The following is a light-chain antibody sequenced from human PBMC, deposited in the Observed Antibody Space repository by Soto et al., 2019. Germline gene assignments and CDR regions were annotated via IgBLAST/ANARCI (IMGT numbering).Light chain of an antibody. CDR1: SNDVGGYNY. V-gene: IGLV2-8*01. J-gene: IGLJ1*01. CDR2: EVN. CDR3: RSLAVSNSFV. Sequence: QSVLTQPPSASGSPGQSVTISCTGTSNDVGGYNYVSWYQQHPGKAPKLMIYEVNKRPSGVPDRFSGSKSGNTASLTVSGLQAEDEGDYYRRSLAVSNSFVVGTGTKVXVL.